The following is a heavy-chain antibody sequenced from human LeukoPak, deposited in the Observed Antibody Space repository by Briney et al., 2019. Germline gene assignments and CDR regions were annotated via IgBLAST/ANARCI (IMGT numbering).Heavy chain of an antibody. D-gene: IGHD3-10*01. CDR3: ARDPRRDYGSVQRPPFDY. CDR1: GGSFSGYY. Sequence: PSETLSLTCAVYGGSFSGYYWSWIRQPPGKGLEWIGEINHSGSTNYNPSLKSRVTISVDTSKNQFSLKLSSVTAADTAVYYCARDPRRDYGSVQRPPFDYWGQGTLVTVSS. CDR2: INHSGST. J-gene: IGHJ4*02. V-gene: IGHV4-34*01.